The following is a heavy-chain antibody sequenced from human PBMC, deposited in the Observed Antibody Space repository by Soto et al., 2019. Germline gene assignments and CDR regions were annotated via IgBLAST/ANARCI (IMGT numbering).Heavy chain of an antibody. V-gene: IGHV1-18*01. CDR1: GYTFTSYG. Sequence: GASVKVSCKASGYTFTSYGISWVRQAPGQGLEWMGWISAYNGNTNYAQKLQGRVTMTTDTSTSTAYMELRSLRSDDTAVYYCATNYYDSSGYYYEAERYYYYYGMDVWGQGTTVTVSS. CDR2: ISAYNGNT. D-gene: IGHD3-22*01. J-gene: IGHJ6*02. CDR3: ATNYYDSSGYYYEAERYYYYYGMDV.